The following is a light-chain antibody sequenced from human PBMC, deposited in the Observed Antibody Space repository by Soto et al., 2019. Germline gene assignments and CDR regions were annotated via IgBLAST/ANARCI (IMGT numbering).Light chain of an antibody. V-gene: IGKV1-5*03. CDR1: ETVYTW. CDR3: QQYNSYPWS. Sequence: IQMTHTPSPPSASVGDRVTITCRASETVYTWLARLEQEERKAPNLLIYEASSLESGGSSRYGGRESGTEFTLTISSLQPDGCATYYFQQYNSYPWSFGQGTKV. J-gene: IGKJ1*01. CDR2: EAS.